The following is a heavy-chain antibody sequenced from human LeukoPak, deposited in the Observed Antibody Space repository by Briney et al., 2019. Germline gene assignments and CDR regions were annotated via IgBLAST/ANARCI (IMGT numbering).Heavy chain of an antibody. CDR2: ISYDESNK. V-gene: IGHV3-30-3*01. J-gene: IGHJ6*02. Sequence: GGSLRLSCAASGFTFSSYAMHRVRQAPGKGLEWVAVISYDESNKYYADSVKGRFTISRDNSKNTLYLQMNSLRAEDTAVYYCARTPEDIVVVVAAEYYYGMDVWGQGTTVTVSS. CDR3: ARTPEDIVVVVAAEYYYGMDV. D-gene: IGHD2-15*01. CDR1: GFTFSSYA.